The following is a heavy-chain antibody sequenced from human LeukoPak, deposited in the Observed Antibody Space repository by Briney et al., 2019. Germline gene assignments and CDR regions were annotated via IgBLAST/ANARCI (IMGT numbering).Heavy chain of an antibody. Sequence: ASVKVSCKVSGYTLTELSMHWVRQAPGKGLEWMGGSDPEDGETIYAQKFQGRVTMTEDTSTDTAYMELSSLRSEDTAVYYCATTGTTSKYYYYYGMDVWGQGTTVTVSS. CDR1: GYTLTELS. CDR2: SDPEDGET. J-gene: IGHJ6*02. V-gene: IGHV1-24*01. CDR3: ATTGTTSKYYYYYGMDV. D-gene: IGHD1-7*01.